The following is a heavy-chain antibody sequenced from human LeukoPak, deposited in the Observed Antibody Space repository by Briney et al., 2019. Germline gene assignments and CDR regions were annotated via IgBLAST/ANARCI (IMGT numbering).Heavy chain of an antibody. Sequence: GESLKISCKSSGYTFTHDWIGWVRQMPGKGLEWMGIIYPRDSTTRYSPAFEGQVTISVDKSITTAYLQWSSLKASDTAMYYCARRSIIQGTSALDFWGQGTVVIVSS. CDR3: ARRSIIQGTSALDF. V-gene: IGHV5-51*01. D-gene: IGHD3-3*01. J-gene: IGHJ4*02. CDR1: GYTFTHDW. CDR2: IYPRDSTT.